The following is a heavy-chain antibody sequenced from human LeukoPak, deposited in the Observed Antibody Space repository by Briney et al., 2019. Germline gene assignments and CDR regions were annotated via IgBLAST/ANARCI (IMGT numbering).Heavy chain of an antibody. V-gene: IGHV5-51*01. CDR1: GYSFSTYW. D-gene: IGHD6-19*01. J-gene: IGHJ4*02. CDR3: AARGYSSGFDY. CDR2: IYPGDSDT. Sequence: GESLKISCKGSGYSFSTYWIGWGRQMPGKGLEWMGIIYPGDSDTRYSPSFQGQVTISADKSISTAYLQWSSLKASDTAMYYCAARGYSSGFDYWGQGTLVTVSS.